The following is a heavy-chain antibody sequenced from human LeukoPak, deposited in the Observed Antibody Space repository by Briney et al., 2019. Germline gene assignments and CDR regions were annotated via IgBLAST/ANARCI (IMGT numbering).Heavy chain of an antibody. CDR2: ISGSGSST. D-gene: IGHD2-21*02. CDR3: AKTAQFDY. V-gene: IGHV3-23*01. CDR1: GFTFSSYA. J-gene: IGHJ4*02. Sequence: GGSPRLSCAASGFTFSSYAMSWVRQAPGKGLEWVSSISGSGSSTWYADSVKGRFTISRDNSENTLYLQTNSLRGEDTAVYYCAKTAQFDYWGQGTLVTVSS.